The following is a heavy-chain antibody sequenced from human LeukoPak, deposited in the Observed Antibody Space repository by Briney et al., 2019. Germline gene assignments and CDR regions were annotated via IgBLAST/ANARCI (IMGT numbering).Heavy chain of an antibody. J-gene: IGHJ6*03. Sequence: AVKVSGKVSGGAFNTYALSWVRQAPGQGLEWLGGIIPIFGLPDYAQKFQGRVTITADEATSTVFMELNSLTSEDTAVYYCAGGCRGGTCGSVGGNYYYDIDVWGKGTTVIVSS. D-gene: IGHD2-15*01. CDR1: GGAFNTYA. CDR3: AGGCRGGTCGSVGGNYYYDIDV. V-gene: IGHV1-69*01. CDR2: IIPIFGLP.